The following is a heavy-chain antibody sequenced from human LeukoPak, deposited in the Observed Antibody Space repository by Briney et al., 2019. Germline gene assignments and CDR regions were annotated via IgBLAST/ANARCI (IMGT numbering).Heavy chain of an antibody. V-gene: IGHV3-23*01. CDR3: AKDYDFWSGYYSAFDY. D-gene: IGHD3-3*01. CDR2: ISGSGGST. Sequence: GGSLRLSCAASGFTFSSYDINWVRQAPGKGLEWVSAISGSGGSTYYADSVKGRFTISRDNSKNTLYLQMNSLRAEDTAVYYCAKDYDFWSGYYSAFDYWGQGTLVTVSS. CDR1: GFTFSSYD. J-gene: IGHJ4*02.